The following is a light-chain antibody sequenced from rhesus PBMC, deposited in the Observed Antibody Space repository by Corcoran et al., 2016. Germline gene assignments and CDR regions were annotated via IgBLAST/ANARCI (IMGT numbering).Light chain of an antibody. CDR2: KAA. J-gene: IGKJ3*01. CDR3: QQGYGTPFA. V-gene: IGKV1-74*01. CDR1: SNVNNY. Sequence: DIQMTQSPSSLSASVGDRVTITCRASSNVNNYVNWYQQKPGKAPNLLIYKAATLQSGVPSRVSGSGSETEYTFTISSLEPEDVATYYCQQGYGTPFAFGPGTKLDIK.